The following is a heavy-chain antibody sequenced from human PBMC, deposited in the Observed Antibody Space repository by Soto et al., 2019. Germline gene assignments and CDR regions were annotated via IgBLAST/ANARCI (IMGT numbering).Heavy chain of an antibody. J-gene: IGHJ4*02. CDR3: AKDPPLRYFDWSPYYFDY. CDR1: GGSVNSDDYY. Sequence: SETLSLTCTVSGGSVNSDDYYWSWIRQPPGRGLEWIGYIYYTGSTSYSPSLKSRVSISVDTSRNQFSLKLNSVTAADTAIYYCAKDPPLRYFDWSPYYFDYWGQGTLVTVSS. V-gene: IGHV4-61*08. D-gene: IGHD3-9*01. CDR2: IYYTGST.